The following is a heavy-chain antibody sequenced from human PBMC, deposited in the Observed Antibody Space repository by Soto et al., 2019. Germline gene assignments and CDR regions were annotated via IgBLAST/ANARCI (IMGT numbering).Heavy chain of an antibody. V-gene: IGHV3-33*01. CDR2: IYYDGRNK. Sequence: QVQLVESGGGVVQPGRSLRLSCAASGFIFNTYGMHWVRQAPGKGLEWVAVIYYDGRNKYYADSVKGRFTISRDNSKITLNLQMNSLRVEDPAVCYCARDLGALWPSVGGYWGQGTLVTVSS. J-gene: IGHJ4*02. CDR1: GFIFNTYG. CDR3: ARDLGALWPSVGGY. D-gene: IGHD3-10*01.